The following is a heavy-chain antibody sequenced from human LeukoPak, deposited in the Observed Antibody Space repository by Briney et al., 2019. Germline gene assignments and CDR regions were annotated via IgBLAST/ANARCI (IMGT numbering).Heavy chain of an antibody. D-gene: IGHD3-10*01. CDR2: IWYDGSNK. CDR3: ARADGSGIYPDY. J-gene: IGHJ4*02. Sequence: GRSLRLSCAASGFTFSSYGMHWVRQAPGKGLEWVAVIWYDGSNKYYADSVKGRFTISRDNAKNSLSLQMTSLRDVDTAVYYCARADGSGIYPDYWGQGTLVTVSS. V-gene: IGHV3-33*01. CDR1: GFTFSSYG.